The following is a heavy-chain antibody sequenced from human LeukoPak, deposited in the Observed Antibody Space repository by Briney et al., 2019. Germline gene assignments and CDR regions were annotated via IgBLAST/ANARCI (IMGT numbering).Heavy chain of an antibody. CDR3: ARGRYCNSTSCTYEGGYYYMDV. CDR1: GESFSSYF. Sequence: PSETLSLTCAVSGESFSSYFWTWIRQPPGKGLEWIGKIDHSGSDNYNPSLKSRVTISVNKPKNQIFLDLSYVTAADTGVYYCARGRYCNSTSCTYEGGYYYMDVLGKGTTV. V-gene: IGHV4-34*01. J-gene: IGHJ6*03. D-gene: IGHD2-2*01. CDR2: IDHSGSD.